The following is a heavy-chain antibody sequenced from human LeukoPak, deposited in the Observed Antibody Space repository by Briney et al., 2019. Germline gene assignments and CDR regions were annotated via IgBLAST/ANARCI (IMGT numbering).Heavy chain of an antibody. J-gene: IGHJ4*02. CDR3: AVGSSWYVGLIDY. Sequence: GGSLRLSCAASGFTFSDTWMHWVRQAPGEGLVWVSRIRSDGSDTRYAESVKGRFTISRDNAKNTLYLQMNSLRAEDTAVYYCAVGSSWYVGLIDYWGQGTLVTVSS. CDR1: GFTFSDTW. D-gene: IGHD6-13*01. CDR2: IRSDGSDT. V-gene: IGHV3-74*01.